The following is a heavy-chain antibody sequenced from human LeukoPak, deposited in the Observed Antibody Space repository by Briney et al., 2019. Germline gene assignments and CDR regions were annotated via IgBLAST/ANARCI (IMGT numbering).Heavy chain of an antibody. V-gene: IGHV5-51*01. J-gene: IGHJ6*03. CDR2: IYPGDSDT. CDR1: GYSFTSYW. D-gene: IGHD3-22*01. CDR3: ARITYYYDSSGYYYYYYYMDV. Sequence: GESLKISCKGSGYSFTSYWIGWVRQMPGKGLEWMGIIYPGDSDTSYSPSFQGQVTISADKSISTAYLQWSSLKAADSAMYYCARITYYYDSSGYYYYYYYMDVWGKGTTVTVSS.